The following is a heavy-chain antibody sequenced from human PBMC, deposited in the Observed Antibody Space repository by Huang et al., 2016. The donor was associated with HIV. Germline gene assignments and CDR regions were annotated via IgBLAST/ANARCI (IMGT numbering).Heavy chain of an antibody. D-gene: IGHD6-19*01. CDR2: SNPSGFGT. J-gene: IGHJ3*02. Sequence: QVRLVQSGAEVKKPGASVKVSCKASGYPFSRYYIHWVRQAPGPGFEWMGKSNPSGFGTSYAQEFQGRGTMTTDASTSTVYMDLSSLRDEDTAIYYCARSRDSSGPGGAFDIWGQGTMVVVSS. CDR1: GYPFSRYY. V-gene: IGHV1-46*01. CDR3: ARSRDSSGPGGAFDI.